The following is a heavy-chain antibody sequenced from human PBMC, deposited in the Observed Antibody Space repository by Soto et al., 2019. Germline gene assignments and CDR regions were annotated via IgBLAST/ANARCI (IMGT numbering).Heavy chain of an antibody. V-gene: IGHV1-18*01. CDR2: ISAYNGNT. J-gene: IGHJ3*02. CDR3: ARDVTDYHDSSGYIGVLAFDI. Sequence: ASVKVSCKASGYTFTSYGISWVRQAPGQGLEWMGWISAYNGNTNYAQKLQGRVTMTTDTSTSTAYMELRSLRSDDTAVYYCARDVTDYHDSSGYIGVLAFDIWGQGPLITVSS. CDR1: GYTFTSYG. D-gene: IGHD3-22*01.